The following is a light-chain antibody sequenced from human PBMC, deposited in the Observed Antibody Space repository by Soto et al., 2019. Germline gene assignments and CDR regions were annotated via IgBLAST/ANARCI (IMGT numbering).Light chain of an antibody. CDR1: SSDVGGHKY. CDR2: EVS. CDR3: SSYTSSTTSVV. J-gene: IGLJ2*01. Sequence: QSALTQPASVSGSPGQSITISCTGTSSDVGGHKYVSWYQQHPDKAPKVLIFEVSNRPSGISNRFSGSKSGNTASLTISGLQAEDEADYYCSSYTSSTTSVVFGGATKLTVL. V-gene: IGLV2-14*01.